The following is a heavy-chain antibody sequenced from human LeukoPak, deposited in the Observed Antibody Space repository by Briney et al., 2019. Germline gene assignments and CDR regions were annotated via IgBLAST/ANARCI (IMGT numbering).Heavy chain of an antibody. CDR3: ARDPGRIGLHSIDY. V-gene: IGHV3-23*01. J-gene: IGHJ4*02. D-gene: IGHD2-15*01. CDR2: ISGSGDRT. Sequence: GGSLRLSCAASGFTFNSYGMSWVRQAPGKGLEWVSAISGSGDRTYYADSVKGRFTISRDNAKNSLYLQMNSLRAEGTAVYYCARDPGRIGLHSIDYWGQGTLVTVSS. CDR1: GFTFNSYG.